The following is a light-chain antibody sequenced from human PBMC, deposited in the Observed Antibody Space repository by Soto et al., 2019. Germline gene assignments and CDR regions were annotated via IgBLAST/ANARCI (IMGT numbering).Light chain of an antibody. J-gene: IGLJ3*02. V-gene: IGLV2-11*01. CDR2: DVT. CDR1: SSDVGGYDY. Sequence: QSALTQPRSVSGSPGQSVTISCTGTSSDVGGYDYVSWFQHHPGKVPKLMIYDVTKRPSGVPDRFSASKSGNTASLTISGLQAEDEADYYCCSYGGYFWVFGGGTK. CDR3: CSYGGYFWV.